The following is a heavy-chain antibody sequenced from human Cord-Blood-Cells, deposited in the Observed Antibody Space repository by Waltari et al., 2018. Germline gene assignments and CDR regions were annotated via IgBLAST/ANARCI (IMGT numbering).Heavy chain of an antibody. D-gene: IGHD6-13*01. Sequence: QVQLVQSGAEVKKPGSSVKVSCKASGGTFSSYAISWGRQAPGQGVEWLGGIIPIFGTANYAQKFQGRVTITADESTSTAYMELSSLRSEDTAVYYCAREEKRYSSSWYPTYYFDYWGQGTLVTVSS. CDR1: GGTFSSYA. CDR2: IIPIFGTA. CDR3: AREEKRYSSSWYPTYYFDY. V-gene: IGHV1-69*01. J-gene: IGHJ4*02.